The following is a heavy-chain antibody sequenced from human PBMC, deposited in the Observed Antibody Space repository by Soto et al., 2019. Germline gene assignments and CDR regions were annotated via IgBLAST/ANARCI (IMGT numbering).Heavy chain of an antibody. V-gene: IGHV3-9*01. CDR1: GFTFYYYA. CDR2: ISWNSGSI. Sequence: PGGSLRLSCAASGFTFYYYAMHWVRQAPGKGLEWVSGISWNSGSIGYADSVKGRFTISRDNAKNSLYLQMNSLRAEDTALYYCAKDLTYYYDSSGYYLDWGQGTMVTVSS. D-gene: IGHD3-22*01. CDR3: AKDLTYYYDSSGYYLD. J-gene: IGHJ3*01.